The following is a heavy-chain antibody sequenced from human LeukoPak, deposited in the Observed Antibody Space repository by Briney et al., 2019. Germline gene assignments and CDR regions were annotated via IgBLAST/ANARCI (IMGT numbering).Heavy chain of an antibody. CDR2: IIPIFGTA. Sequence: SVKVSCKASGYTFTSYYMHWVRQAPGQGLEWMGRIIPIFGTANYAQKFQGRVTITTDESTSTAYMELSSLRSEDTAVYYCASYDYYDSSGYYPFGYWGQGTLVTVSS. J-gene: IGHJ4*02. V-gene: IGHV1-69*05. D-gene: IGHD3-22*01. CDR3: ASYDYYDSSGYYPFGY. CDR1: GYTFTSYY.